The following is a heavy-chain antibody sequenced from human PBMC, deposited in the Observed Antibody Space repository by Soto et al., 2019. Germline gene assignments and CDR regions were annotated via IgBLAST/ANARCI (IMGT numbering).Heavy chain of an antibody. CDR2: IIPMFGPA. CDR1: GGTFRSYA. J-gene: IGHJ6*02. CDR3: ARAVVVAAAVYQYYAIDA. Sequence: QVQLVQSGAEVKKPGSSVKVSCKASGGTFRSYAINWVRQAPGQGLEWMGRIIPMFGPANYAQKFQGRVTITADESTSTAYMELSRLRYEDTAMYYCARAVVVAAAVYQYYAIDAWGQGTTVTVSS. V-gene: IGHV1-69*12. D-gene: IGHD6-13*01.